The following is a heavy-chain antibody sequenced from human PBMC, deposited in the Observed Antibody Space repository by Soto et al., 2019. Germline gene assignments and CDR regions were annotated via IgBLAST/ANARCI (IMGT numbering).Heavy chain of an antibody. V-gene: IGHV4-30-2*06. CDR3: VRESAVSGPNLFAT. D-gene: IGHD6-13*01. CDR1: GGSINRGRPS. CDR2: IYHSGST. J-gene: IGHJ5*02. Sequence: PSETLSLTCSVSGGSINRGRPSWNWIRQSPGKGLEWIASIYHSGSTYYNPSLKSRVSISVDRPENQFSLKLSSVAAADTAVYYCVRESAVSGPNLFATWGPGTLVTVSS.